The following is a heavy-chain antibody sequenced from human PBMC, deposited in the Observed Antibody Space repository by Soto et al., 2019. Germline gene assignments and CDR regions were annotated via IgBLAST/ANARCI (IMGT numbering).Heavy chain of an antibody. CDR3: ARATIFGVVIFDY. D-gene: IGHD3-3*01. J-gene: IGHJ4*02. Sequence: QVQLQESGPGLVKPSQTLSLTCTVSGGSISSGDYYWSWIRQHPGKGLEWIGYIYYSGSTYYNPSLKSRVTISVDTSKNQFSLKLSSVTAADTAVYYCARATIFGVVIFDYWGQGTLVTVSS. V-gene: IGHV4-30-4*01. CDR2: IYYSGST. CDR1: GGSISSGDYY.